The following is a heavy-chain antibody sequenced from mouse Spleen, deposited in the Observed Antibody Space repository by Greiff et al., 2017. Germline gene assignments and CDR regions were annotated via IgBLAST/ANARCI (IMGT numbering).Heavy chain of an antibody. J-gene: IGHJ2*01. V-gene: IGHV1-72*01. CDR3: AREGVDYDGDGGYLDD. D-gene: IGHD2-4*01. CDR2: IDPNSGGT. CDR1: GYTFTSYW. Sequence: QVQLQQSGAELVKPGASVKLSCKASGYTFTSYWMHWVKQRPGRGLEWIGRIDPNSGGTKYNEKFKSKATLTVDKPSSTAYMQLSSLTSEDSAVYYGAREGVDYDGDGGYLDDWGQGTTLTVSS.